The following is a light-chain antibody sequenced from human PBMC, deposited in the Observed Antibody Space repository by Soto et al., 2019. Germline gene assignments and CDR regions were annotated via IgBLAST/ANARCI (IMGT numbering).Light chain of an antibody. Sequence: HSALTQPRSVSGSPGQSVTMSCTGTSSDIGADNFVSWYQQHPAKAPKLLIYDVTKRPSRVPDRFSGSKSGSTASLIISGLQAEDEADYYCCSYAATYVILGGGTKVTVL. CDR2: DVT. CDR1: SSDIGADNF. J-gene: IGLJ2*01. V-gene: IGLV2-11*01. CDR3: CSYAATYVI.